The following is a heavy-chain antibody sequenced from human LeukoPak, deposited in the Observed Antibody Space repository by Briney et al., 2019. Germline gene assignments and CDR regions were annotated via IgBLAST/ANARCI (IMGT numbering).Heavy chain of an antibody. J-gene: IGHJ3*02. V-gene: IGHV3-7*01. Sequence: PGGSLRLSCVASGFIFSSSWMSWARQAPGKGLEWVADIKEDGSKIYYVDSVRGRFTISRDSARNSLYLQMNNLRVEDTAVYYCVGDGDALDRWGQGTLVTVSS. CDR2: IKEDGSKI. CDR1: GFIFSSSW. CDR3: VGDGDALDR.